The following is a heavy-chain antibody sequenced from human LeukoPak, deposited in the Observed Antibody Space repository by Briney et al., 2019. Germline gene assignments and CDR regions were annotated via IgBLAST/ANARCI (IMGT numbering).Heavy chain of an antibody. J-gene: IGHJ4*02. CDR1: GGSISSYY. Sequence: TSETLSLTCTVSGGSISSYYWSWIRQPPGKGLEWIGYIYYSGSTNYNPSLKSRVTISVDTSKNQFSLKLSSVTAADTAVYYCARRAWQYYFDYWGQGTLVTVSS. CDR2: IYYSGST. V-gene: IGHV4-59*01. CDR3: ARRAWQYYFDY.